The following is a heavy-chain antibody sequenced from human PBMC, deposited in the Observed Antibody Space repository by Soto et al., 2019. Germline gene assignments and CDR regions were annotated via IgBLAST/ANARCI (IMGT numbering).Heavy chain of an antibody. Sequence: ASVKVSCKASGYTFTSYGISWVRQAPGQGPEWMGWISAYNGNTNYAQKLQGRVTMTTDTSTSTAYMELRSLRSDDTAVYYCARNTLDFWSGYGPPNYYYYGMDVWG. V-gene: IGHV1-18*01. CDR2: ISAYNGNT. D-gene: IGHD3-3*01. CDR1: GYTFTSYG. CDR3: ARNTLDFWSGYGPPNYYYYGMDV. J-gene: IGHJ6*02.